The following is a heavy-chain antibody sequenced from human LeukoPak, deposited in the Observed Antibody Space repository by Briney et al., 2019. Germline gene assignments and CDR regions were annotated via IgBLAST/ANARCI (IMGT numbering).Heavy chain of an antibody. CDR2: TRNKANSYTT. J-gene: IGHJ6*02. CDR1: GFTFSDHY. Sequence: GGSLRLSCAASGFTFSDHYMDWVRQAPGKGLEWVGRTRNKANSYTTEYAASVKGRFTISRDDSKNSLYLQMNSLKTEDTAVYYCARERSDYYYGMDVWGQGTTVTVSS. V-gene: IGHV3-72*01. D-gene: IGHD1-26*01. CDR3: ARERSDYYYGMDV.